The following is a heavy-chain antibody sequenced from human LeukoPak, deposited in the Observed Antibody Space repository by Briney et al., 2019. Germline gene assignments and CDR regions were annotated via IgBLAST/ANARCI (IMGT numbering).Heavy chain of an antibody. CDR2: IRSKAYGGTT. J-gene: IGHJ4*02. V-gene: IGHV3-49*03. Sequence: GGSLRLSCAASGFTFSSYAMSWFRQAPGKGLEWVGFIRSKAYGGTTEYAASVKGRFTISRDDSKSIAYLQMNSLKTEDTAVYYCAKETAVTGTGFFDYWGQGTLVTVSS. D-gene: IGHD6-19*01. CDR3: AKETAVTGTGFFDY. CDR1: GFTFSSYA.